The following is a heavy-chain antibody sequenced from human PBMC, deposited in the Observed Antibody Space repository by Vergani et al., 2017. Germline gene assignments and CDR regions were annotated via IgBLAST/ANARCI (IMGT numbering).Heavy chain of an antibody. Sequence: QVQLVQSGAEVKKPGSSVKVSCKASGGTFSSYTISWVRQAPGQGLEWMGRIIPILGIANYAQKFQGRVTITADKSTSTAYMELSSLRSEDTAVYYCARDDYDSSGYLYYWGQGTLVTVSS. CDR3: ARDDYDSSGYLYY. CDR2: IIPILGIA. CDR1: GGTFSSYT. V-gene: IGHV1-69*04. D-gene: IGHD3-22*01. J-gene: IGHJ4*02.